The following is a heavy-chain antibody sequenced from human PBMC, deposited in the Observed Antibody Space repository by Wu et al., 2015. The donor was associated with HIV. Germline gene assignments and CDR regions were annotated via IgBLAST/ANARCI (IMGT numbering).Heavy chain of an antibody. CDR1: GGTFSSYA. J-gene: IGHJ6*02. V-gene: IGHV1-69*13. Sequence: QVQLVQSGAEVKKPGSSVKVSCKASGGTFSSYAISWVRQAPGQGLEWMGRIIPIFGTANYAQKFQGRVTITADESTSTAYMELSSLRSEDTAVYYCAREGSSSWYGPDYYYYGMDVWGQGTTVTVSS. CDR3: AREGSSSWYGPDYYYYGMDV. CDR2: IIPIFGTA. D-gene: IGHD6-13*01.